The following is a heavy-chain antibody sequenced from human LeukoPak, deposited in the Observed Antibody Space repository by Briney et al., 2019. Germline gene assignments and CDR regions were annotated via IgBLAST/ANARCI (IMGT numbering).Heavy chain of an antibody. CDR1: GGTFSSYA. V-gene: IGHV1-69*05. D-gene: IGHD1-14*01. J-gene: IGHJ3*02. CDR2: IIPIFGTA. CDR3: ARIQTNWESAFDI. Sequence: SVKVSCKASGGTFSSYAISWVRQAPGQGLEWMGRIIPIFGTANYAQKFQGRVTITTDESTSTAYMELSSLRSEDTAVYYCARIQTNWESAFDIWGQGTMVTVSS.